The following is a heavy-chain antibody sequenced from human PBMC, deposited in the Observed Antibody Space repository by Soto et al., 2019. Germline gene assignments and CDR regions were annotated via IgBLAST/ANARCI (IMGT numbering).Heavy chain of an antibody. V-gene: IGHV3-33*01. J-gene: IGHJ3*02. CDR2: IWYDGSNK. CDR3: AREGPEGCSSTSCYITSDAFDI. D-gene: IGHD2-2*02. CDR1: GFTFSSYG. Sequence: GGSLRLSCAASGFTFSSYGMHWVRQAPGKGLEWVAVIWYDGSNKYYADSVKGRFTISRDNSKNTRYLQMNSLRAEDTAVYYCAREGPEGCSSTSCYITSDAFDIWGQGTMVTVSS.